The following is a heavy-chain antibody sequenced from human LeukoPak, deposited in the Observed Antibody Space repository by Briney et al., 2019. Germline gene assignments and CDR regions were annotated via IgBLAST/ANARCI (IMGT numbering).Heavy chain of an antibody. J-gene: IGHJ3*02. V-gene: IGHV1-2*02. CDR3: ARVGSIVGAIDDAFDI. CDR1: GYTFTGYY. D-gene: IGHD1-26*01. CDR2: INPNSGGT. Sequence: ASVKVSCKASGYTFTGYYMHWVRQAPGQGLEWMGWINPNSGGTNYAQKFQGRVTMTRDTSISTAYMELSRLRSDDTAVCYCARVGSIVGAIDDAFDIWGQGTMVTVSS.